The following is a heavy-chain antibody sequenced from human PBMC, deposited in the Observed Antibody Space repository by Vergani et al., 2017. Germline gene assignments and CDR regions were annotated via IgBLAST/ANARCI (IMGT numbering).Heavy chain of an antibody. CDR1: GGSISSGGYY. J-gene: IGHJ5*02. CDR3: ARDDMVGENWFDP. D-gene: IGHD3-10*01. Sequence: QVQLQESGPGLVKPSQTLSLTCTVSGGSISSGGYYWSWIRQPPGKGLEWIGEINHSGSTNYNPSLKSRVTISVDTSKNQFSLKLSSVTAADTAVYYCARDDMVGENWFDPWGQGTLVTVSS. CDR2: INHSGST. V-gene: IGHV4-31*03.